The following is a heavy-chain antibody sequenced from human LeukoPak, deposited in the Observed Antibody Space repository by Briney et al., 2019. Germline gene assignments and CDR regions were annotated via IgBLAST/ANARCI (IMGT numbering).Heavy chain of an antibody. CDR1: GFTFSTYA. J-gene: IGHJ4*02. CDR3: AREQSGTRGWYTVDY. Sequence: GGSLRLSCAASGFTFSTYAITWVRQGPGKGLEWVSAIRPDGDGTYYANSVRGRFTISRDNSKDTVYLQINGLRVEDTAVYYCAREQSGTRGWYTVDYWGQGTLVTVSS. D-gene: IGHD6-19*01. CDR2: IRPDGDGT. V-gene: IGHV3-23*01.